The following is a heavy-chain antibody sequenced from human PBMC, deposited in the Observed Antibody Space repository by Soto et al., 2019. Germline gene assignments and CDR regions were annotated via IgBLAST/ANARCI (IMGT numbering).Heavy chain of an antibody. CDR2: ISFDGSYK. CDR1: GFTFGSYG. J-gene: IGHJ6*02. CDR3: AKDSVGATVYHNGMDV. D-gene: IGHD1-26*01. Sequence: QVQLVESGGGVVQPGRSLRLSCVGSGFTFGSYGLHWVRQAPGKGLEWVAIISFDGSYKSYADSVKGRFTNSRDDSRNTLSLHMSSLSPEDTGVYYCAKDSVGATVYHNGMDVWGQGTTVSVSS. V-gene: IGHV3-30*18.